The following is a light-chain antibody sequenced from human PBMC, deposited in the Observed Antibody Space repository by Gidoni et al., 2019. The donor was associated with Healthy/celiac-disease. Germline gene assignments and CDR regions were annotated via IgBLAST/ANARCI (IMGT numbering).Light chain of an antibody. J-gene: IGLJ2*01. CDR2: GNS. V-gene: IGLV1-40*01. CDR1: SSNTGAGYD. CDR3: QSYDSSLSGSVV. Sequence: QSVLTQPPSVSGAPGQRATISCTGSSSNTGAGYDVHWYQQHPGTAPKLLIYGNSNRPSGFPDRFSGSKSGTSASLAITGLQAEDEADYYCQSYDSSLSGSVVFGGGTKLTVL.